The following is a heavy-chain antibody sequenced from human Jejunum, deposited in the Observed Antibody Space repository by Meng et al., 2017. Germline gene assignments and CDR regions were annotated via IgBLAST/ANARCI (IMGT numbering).Heavy chain of an antibody. CDR3: ASYDLFTGFGFDY. CDR2: IYYSGNT. CDR1: GGSISSGDYY. J-gene: IGHJ4*02. D-gene: IGHD3-9*01. Sequence: QVQLQESGPGLVKPSQNPSLTCTVSGGSISSGDYYWSWIRQPPGKGLEWIGYIYYSGNTYYNPSLKSRVTISVDTPKNQFSLKLSSVTAADTAVYYCASYDLFTGFGFDYWGQGTLVTVSS. V-gene: IGHV4-30-4*01.